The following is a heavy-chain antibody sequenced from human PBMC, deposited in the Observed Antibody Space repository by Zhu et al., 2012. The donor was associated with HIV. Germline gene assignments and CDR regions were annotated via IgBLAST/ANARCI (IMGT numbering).Heavy chain of an antibody. CDR2: IYYSGST. Sequence: QVQLQESGPGLVKPSETLSLTCTVSGYAISGGYYWGWIRQPPGKGLEWIGSIYYSGSTYYNPSLKSRVTISVDTSKNQFSLKLSSVTAADTAVYYCARPARYGGYGYYFDYVGPGNPGHRLL. J-gene: IGHJ4*02. CDR3: ARPARYGGYGYYFDY. V-gene: IGHV4-38-2*02. CDR1: GYAISGGYY. D-gene: IGHD5-12*01.